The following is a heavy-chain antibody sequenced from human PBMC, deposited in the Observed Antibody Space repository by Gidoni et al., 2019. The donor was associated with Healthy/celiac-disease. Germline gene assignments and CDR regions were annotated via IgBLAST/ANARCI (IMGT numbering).Heavy chain of an antibody. CDR2: ISAYNGNT. V-gene: IGHV1-18*01. CDR3: ARSPYDFWSGYYTAGVFDY. J-gene: IGHJ4*02. CDR1: GYTFTSYG. D-gene: IGHD3-3*01. Sequence: QVQLVQSGAEVKKPGASVKVSCKASGYTFTSYGISWVRQAPGQGLEWMGWISAYNGNTNYAQKLQGRVTMTTDTSTSTAYMELRSLRSDDTAVYYCARSPYDFWSGYYTAGVFDYWGQGTLVTVSS.